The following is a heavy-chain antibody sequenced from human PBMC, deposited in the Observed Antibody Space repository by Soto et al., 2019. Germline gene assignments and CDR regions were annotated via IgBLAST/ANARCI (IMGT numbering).Heavy chain of an antibody. CDR2: INAGNGNT. J-gene: IGHJ4*02. Sequence: VASVKVSCKASGYTFTSYAIHWVRQAPGQGLEWMGWINAGNGNTKYSQKFQGRATITRDTSASTAYMELSSLRSEDTAVYYCARSIVVVTALDYWGQGTLVTVSS. CDR1: GYTFTSYA. CDR3: ARSIVVVTALDY. V-gene: IGHV1-3*01. D-gene: IGHD2-21*02.